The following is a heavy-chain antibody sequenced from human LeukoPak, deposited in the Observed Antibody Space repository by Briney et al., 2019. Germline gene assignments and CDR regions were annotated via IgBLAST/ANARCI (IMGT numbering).Heavy chain of an antibody. CDR2: FDPEDGET. V-gene: IGHV1-24*01. CDR1: GYTLTELS. Sequence: ASVKVSCKVSGYTLTELSMHWVRQAPGKGLEWMGGFDPEDGETIYAQKFQGRVTMTEDTSTDTAYMELSSLRSEDTAVYYCARQDIVVVPAAIKGHRATGCYMDVWGKGTTVTVSS. J-gene: IGHJ6*03. D-gene: IGHD2-2*02. CDR3: ARQDIVVVPAAIKGHRATGCYMDV.